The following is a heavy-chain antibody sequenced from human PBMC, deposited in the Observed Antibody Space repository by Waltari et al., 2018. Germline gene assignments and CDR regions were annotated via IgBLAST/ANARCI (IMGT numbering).Heavy chain of an antibody. CDR2: ISYDGSNK. D-gene: IGHD5-12*01. Sequence: VQLVESGGGLVKPGGSLRLSCAASGFTFSNAWMNWVRQAPGKGLEWVAVISYDGSNKYYADSVKGRFTISRDNSKNTLYLQMNSLRAEDTAVYYCARDSAITELAFDIWGQGTMVTVSS. CDR3: ARDSAITELAFDI. V-gene: IGHV3-30*01. CDR1: GFTFSNAW. J-gene: IGHJ3*02.